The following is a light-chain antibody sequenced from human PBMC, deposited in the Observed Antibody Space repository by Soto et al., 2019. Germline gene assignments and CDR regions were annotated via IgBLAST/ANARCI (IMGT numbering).Light chain of an antibody. J-gene: IGKJ4*01. V-gene: IGKV3-15*01. Sequence: IVMTQSPAILSVSPWERATLSCRASQSVSSNLAWYQQKPGQTPRLLIYGASTRATGIPARFSGSGSGTEFTLTISSLQSEDFAIYYCQQYNNWLMLSFGGGTKVDIK. CDR1: QSVSSN. CDR3: QQYNNWLMLS. CDR2: GAS.